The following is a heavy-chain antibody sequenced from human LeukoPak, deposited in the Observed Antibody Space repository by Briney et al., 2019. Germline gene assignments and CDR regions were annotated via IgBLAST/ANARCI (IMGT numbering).Heavy chain of an antibody. CDR2: ISSSSSTI. J-gene: IGHJ4*02. CDR1: GFTFSSYS. V-gene: IGHV3-48*01. Sequence: GGSLRLSCAASGFTFSSYSMNWVRQAPGKGLEWVSYISSSSSTIYYADSVKGRFTISRDNAKNSLYLQMNSLRAEDTAVYYCARGDPAYGDYGGYFDYWGQGTLVTVSS. CDR3: ARGDPAYGDYGGYFDY. D-gene: IGHD4-17*01.